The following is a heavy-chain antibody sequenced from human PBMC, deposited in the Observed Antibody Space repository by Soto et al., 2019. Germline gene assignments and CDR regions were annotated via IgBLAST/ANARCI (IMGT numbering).Heavy chain of an antibody. CDR3: ARDPSYYGMDV. V-gene: IGHV1-3*05. CDR2: INAGNGNT. J-gene: IGHJ6*02. Sequence: QVQLVQSGAEEKKPGASVKVSCKASGYTFTSYAMHWVRQAPGQRLEWMGWINAGNGNTKYSQKFQGRVTITRDTSASTAYMALSSLRSEDTALYYCARDPSYYGMDVWGQGTTVTVSS. CDR1: GYTFTSYA.